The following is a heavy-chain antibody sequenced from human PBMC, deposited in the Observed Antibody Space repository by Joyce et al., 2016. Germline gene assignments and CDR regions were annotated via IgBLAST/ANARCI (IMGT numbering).Heavy chain of an antibody. CDR2: IYNAGTT. CDR3: ASVEYSGSVYRTCDS. Sequence: QVQLQESGPGLVKPSETLSLSCNVAGASINSPDFYWSWVRQPPGKCLEWIGYIYNAGTTYYSPSLKSRVTISLDTSNNRLSLQLTSVTAADTAVYFCASVEYSGSVYRTCDSWGQGILVTVSP. D-gene: IGHD5-12*01. V-gene: IGHV4-30-4*01. CDR1: GASINSPDFY. J-gene: IGHJ4*02.